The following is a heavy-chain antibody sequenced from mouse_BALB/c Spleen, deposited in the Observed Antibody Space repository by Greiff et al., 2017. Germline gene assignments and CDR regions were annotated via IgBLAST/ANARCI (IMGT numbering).Heavy chain of an antibody. J-gene: IGHJ4*01. V-gene: IGHV1-4*02. Sequence: QVQLQQSAAELARPGASVKMSCKASGYTFTSYTMHWVKQRPGQGLEWIGYINPSSGYTEYNQKFKDKTTLTADKSSSTAYMQLSSLTSEDSAVYYCARRGSLYAMDYWGQGTSVTVSS. CDR1: GYTFTSYT. CDR2: INPSSGYT. CDR3: ARRGSLYAMDY. D-gene: IGHD1-1*02.